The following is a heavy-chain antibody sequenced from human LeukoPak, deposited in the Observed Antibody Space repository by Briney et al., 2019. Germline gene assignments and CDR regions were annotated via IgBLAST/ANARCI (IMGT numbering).Heavy chain of an antibody. CDR1: GFTFSVAW. CDR3: TTDRGDTSMPTFDF. V-gene: IGHV3-15*01. J-gene: IGHJ4*02. Sequence: KPGGSLRLSCAGSGFTFSVAWMSWVRQAPGKGLEWVARIKSKIDGGTTDYAAPVKGRFTISRDDSKNTLYLQMSSLKTEDAAVYFCTTDRGDTSMPTFDFWGQGTLVTVSS. CDR2: IKSKIDGGTT. D-gene: IGHD5-18*01.